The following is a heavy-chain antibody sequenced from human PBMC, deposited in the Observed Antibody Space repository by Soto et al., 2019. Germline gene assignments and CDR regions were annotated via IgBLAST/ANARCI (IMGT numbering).Heavy chain of an antibody. CDR1: GYPFTNYG. D-gene: IGHD6-19*01. J-gene: IGHJ6*02. Sequence: ASVKVSCNASGYPFTNYGISWVRQAPGKGLEGREWISAYNGQTEYTQKLQAKDTISTDTSPSTAYLELRSLGSQDRAADYFSRDRRLNLPVAGASPYYFRMDEWGHVTRVTESS. V-gene: IGHV1-18*04. CDR3: SRDRRLNLPVAGASPYYFRMDE. CDR2: ISAYNGQT.